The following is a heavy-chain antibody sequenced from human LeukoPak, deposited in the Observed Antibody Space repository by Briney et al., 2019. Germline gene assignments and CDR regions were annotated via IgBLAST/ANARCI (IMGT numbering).Heavy chain of an antibody. V-gene: IGHV3-53*05. CDR2: IYSGGST. Sequence: GGSLRLSCAASGFTVSSNYMSWVRQAPGKGLEWVSVIYSGGSTYYADSVKGRFTISRDNSKNTLYLQMNSLRAEDTAVYYCAQPEGSVPYGMDVWGQGTTVTVSS. CDR3: AQPEGSVPYGMDV. J-gene: IGHJ6*02. CDR1: GFTVSSNY. D-gene: IGHD2-2*01.